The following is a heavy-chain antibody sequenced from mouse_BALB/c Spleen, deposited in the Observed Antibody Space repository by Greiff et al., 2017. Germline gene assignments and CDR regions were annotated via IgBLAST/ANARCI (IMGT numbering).Heavy chain of an antibody. CDR3: ERETYGNYFAY. V-gene: IGHV1-84*02. CDR2: IYPGSGNT. J-gene: IGHJ3*01. D-gene: IGHD2-10*02. Sequence: QVQLQQSGPELVKPGASVKISCKASGYTFTDYYINWVKQKPGQGLEWIGWIYPGSGNTKYNEKFKGKATLTVDTSSSTAYMQLSSLTSEDTAVYFCERETYGNYFAYWGQGTLVTVSA. CDR1: GYTFTDYY.